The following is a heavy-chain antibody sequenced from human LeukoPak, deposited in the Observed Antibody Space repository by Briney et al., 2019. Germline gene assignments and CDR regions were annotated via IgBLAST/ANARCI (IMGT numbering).Heavy chain of an antibody. CDR1: GGSISSSYYY. J-gene: IGHJ4*02. V-gene: IGHV4-39*02. Sequence: SETLSLTCTVSGGSISSSYYYWGWIRQPPGKGLEWIGSIYYSGSTYYNPSLKSRVTISVDTSKNQFSLKLRSVTAADTAVYYCARDQGGSYSYTDYWGQGTLVTVSS. D-gene: IGHD1-26*01. CDR3: ARDQGGSYSYTDY. CDR2: IYYSGST.